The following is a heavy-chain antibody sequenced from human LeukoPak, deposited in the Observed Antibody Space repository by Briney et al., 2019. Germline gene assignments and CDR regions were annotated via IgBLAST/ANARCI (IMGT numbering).Heavy chain of an antibody. J-gene: IGHJ5*02. D-gene: IGHD3-22*01. CDR1: GFTFSRYW. CDR2: INPDGSTT. V-gene: IGHV3-74*01. Sequence: GESLRLSCAASGFTFSRYWIHWIRQAPGKGLEWVSRINPDGSTTTYADSVKGRFTISRDNVKNTVYLQMNSLRVEDTAVYYCARVLSGSWDWFDPWGQGTLVTVSS. CDR3: ARVLSGSWDWFDP.